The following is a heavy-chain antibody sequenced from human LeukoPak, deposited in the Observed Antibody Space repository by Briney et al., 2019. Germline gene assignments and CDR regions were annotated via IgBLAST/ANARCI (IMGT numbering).Heavy chain of an antibody. V-gene: IGHV1-46*01. D-gene: IGHD3-22*01. J-gene: IGHJ5*02. CDR3: ARAPLLYDSSAYNWFDP. CDR2: INPRGGTT. CDR1: GYTFTSYY. Sequence: ASVKVSCKASGYTFTSYYIHWVRQAPGQGLEWMGIINPRGGTTSYAQKFQGSITMTRDMSTSTVYMELSSLRSEDTAVYYCARAPLLYDSSAYNWFDPWGQGTLVTVSS.